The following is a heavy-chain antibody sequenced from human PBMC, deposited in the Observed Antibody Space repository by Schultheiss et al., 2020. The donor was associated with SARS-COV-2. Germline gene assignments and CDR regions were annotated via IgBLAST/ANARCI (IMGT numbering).Heavy chain of an antibody. CDR2: INHSGST. CDR1: GGSFSGYY. J-gene: IGHJ4*02. V-gene: IGHV4-34*01. D-gene: IGHD5-18*01. Sequence: LSLTCAVYGGSFSGYYWSWIRQPPGKGLEWIGEINHSGSTNYNPSLKSRVTISVDKSKNQFSLKLSSVTAADTAVYYCARRGYSYVVYFDYWGQGTLVTVSS. CDR3: ARRGYSYVVYFDY.